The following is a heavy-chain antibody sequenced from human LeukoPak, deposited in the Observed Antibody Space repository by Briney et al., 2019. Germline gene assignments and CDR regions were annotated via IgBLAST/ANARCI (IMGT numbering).Heavy chain of an antibody. D-gene: IGHD2-8*01. J-gene: IGHJ4*02. CDR2: INHSGST. CDR1: GGSFSGYY. CDR3: ARRSGMLAYYFYY. Sequence: PSETLSLTCAVYGGSFSGYYWSWIRQPPGKGLEWIGEINHSGSTNYNPSLKSRVTISVDTSKNQFSLKLSSVTAADTAVYYCARRSGMLAYYFYYWGQGTLVTGSS. V-gene: IGHV4-34*01.